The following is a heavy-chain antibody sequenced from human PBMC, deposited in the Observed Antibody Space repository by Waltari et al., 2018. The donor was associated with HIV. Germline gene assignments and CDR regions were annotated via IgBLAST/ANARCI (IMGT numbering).Heavy chain of an antibody. D-gene: IGHD1-26*01. V-gene: IGHV3-23*01. Sequence: EVQLLESGGGLVQPGGSLRLSCAASGFTFSSYAMSWVRQAPGKGREWVSAISGSGGSTYYADSVKGRFTISRDNSKNTLYLQMNSLRAEDTAVYYCAKIVTGSYYPRPYYYGMDVWGQGTTVTVSS. J-gene: IGHJ6*02. CDR2: ISGSGGST. CDR3: AKIVTGSYYPRPYYYGMDV. CDR1: GFTFSSYA.